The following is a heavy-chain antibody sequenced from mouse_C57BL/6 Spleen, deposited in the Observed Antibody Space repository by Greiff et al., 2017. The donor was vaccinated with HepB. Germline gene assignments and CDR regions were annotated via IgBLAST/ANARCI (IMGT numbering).Heavy chain of an antibody. Sequence: VQLQQPGAELVRPGSSVKLSCKASGYTFTSYWMHWVKQRPIQGLEWIGNIDPSDSATHYNQKFKDKATLTVDKSSSTAYIQLSSLTSEDSAVYYCARRGGVRRDYYFDYWGQGTTLTVSS. CDR2: IDPSDSAT. J-gene: IGHJ2*01. V-gene: IGHV1-52*01. CDR1: GYTFTSYW. CDR3: ARRGGVRRDYYFDY. D-gene: IGHD2-14*01.